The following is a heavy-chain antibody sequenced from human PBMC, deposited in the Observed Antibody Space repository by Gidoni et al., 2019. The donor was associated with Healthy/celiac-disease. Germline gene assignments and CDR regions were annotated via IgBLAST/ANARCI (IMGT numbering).Heavy chain of an antibody. CDR2: INHSGIT. Sequence: QVQLQQWGAGLLKPSETLSLTCAVSGGSFSGYYGSWIRQPPGKGMEWIGEINHSGITNYNPSLKSRVTISVDTSKNQFSLKLSSVTAADTAVYYCARVFRTTGTSGSDYWGQGTLVTVSS. D-gene: IGHD1-1*01. V-gene: IGHV4-34*01. J-gene: IGHJ4*02. CDR1: GGSFSGYY. CDR3: ARVFRTTGTSGSDY.